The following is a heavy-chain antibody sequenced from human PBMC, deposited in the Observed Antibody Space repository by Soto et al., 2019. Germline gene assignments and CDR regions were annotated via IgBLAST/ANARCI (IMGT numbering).Heavy chain of an antibody. CDR1: GFTFSSYA. V-gene: IGHV3-23*01. D-gene: IGHD5-18*01. CDR2: ISGSGGST. CDR3: AKGAPTAMVKWSFDY. Sequence: EVQLLESGGGLVQPGGSLRLSCAASGFTFSSYAISWVRQAPGKGLEWVSAISGSGGSTYYADTVKGRFTISRDNSKNTLYLQMNSLTAEDTDVYYCAKGAPTAMVKWSFDYWGQGTLVTVSS. J-gene: IGHJ4*02.